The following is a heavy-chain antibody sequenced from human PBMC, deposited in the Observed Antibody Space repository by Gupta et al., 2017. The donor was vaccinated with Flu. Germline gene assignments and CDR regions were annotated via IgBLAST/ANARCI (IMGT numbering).Heavy chain of an antibody. Sequence: QVQLPQWGAGLLKPSETLSLTCAVYGGSFSGYYWSWIRQPPGKGLEWIGEINHSGSHNYNPPLKGRATISVDTPKNQFSLKLSSVTAADTVVYYCARVTVDCSGGSCYSPRRNWFDPWGQGTLVTVSS. CDR2: INHSGSH. CDR3: ARVTVDCSGGSCYSPRRNWFDP. J-gene: IGHJ5*02. V-gene: IGHV4-34*01. CDR1: GGSFSGYY. D-gene: IGHD2-15*01.